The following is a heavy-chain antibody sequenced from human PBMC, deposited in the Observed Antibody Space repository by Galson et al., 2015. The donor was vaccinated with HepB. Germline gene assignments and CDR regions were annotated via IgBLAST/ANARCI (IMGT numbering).Heavy chain of an antibody. CDR2: ISGSGGST. CDR3: AKVFGSRICSGGSCYPYYFDY. J-gene: IGHJ4*02. D-gene: IGHD2-15*01. V-gene: IGHV3-23*01. CDR1: GFTFSSYA. Sequence: SLRLSCAASGFTFSSYAMSWVRQAPGKGLEWVSAISGSGGSTYYADSVKGRFTISRDNSKNTLYLQMNSLRAEDTAVYYCAKVFGSRICSGGSCYPYYFDYWGQGTLVTVSS.